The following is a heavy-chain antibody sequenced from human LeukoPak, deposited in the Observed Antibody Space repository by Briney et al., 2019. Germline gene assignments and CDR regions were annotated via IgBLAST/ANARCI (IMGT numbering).Heavy chain of an antibody. J-gene: IGHJ4*02. CDR2: IRSKAYGGTT. Sequence: GGSLRLSCTASGFTFGDYAMSWVRQAPGKGLEWVSFIRSKAYGGTTEYAASVKGRFTISRDDSKSIAFLQMNSLKTEDTAVYYCTRELGYRTNGVCYRAYYFDYWGQGTLVTVSS. CDR3: TRELGYRTNGVCYRAYYFDY. V-gene: IGHV3-49*04. D-gene: IGHD2-8*01. CDR1: GFTFGDYA.